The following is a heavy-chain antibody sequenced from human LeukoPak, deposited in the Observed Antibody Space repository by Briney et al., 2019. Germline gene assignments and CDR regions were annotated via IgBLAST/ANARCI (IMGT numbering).Heavy chain of an antibody. CDR2: ITTGGPNT. J-gene: IGHJ4*02. V-gene: IGHV3-23*01. CDR3: AKDGGLWVSAHWGDS. CDR1: GFTVSSNF. Sequence: GGSLRLSCAASGFTVSSNFMSWVRQAPGKGLKWVSTITTGGPNTYYADSVKGRFTVSRDDSKNTLYLQMNSLRAEDTAVYYCAKDGGLWVSAHWGDSWGRGTLVTVSS. D-gene: IGHD7-27*01.